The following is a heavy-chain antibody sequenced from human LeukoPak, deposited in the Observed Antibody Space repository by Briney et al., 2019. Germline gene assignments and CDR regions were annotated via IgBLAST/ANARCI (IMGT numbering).Heavy chain of an antibody. V-gene: IGHV4-34*01. J-gene: IGHJ5*02. CDR1: GGSFSGYY. CDR3: ARLPTGFPNWFDP. Sequence: NPSETLSLTCAVYGGSFSGYYWSWIRQPPGKGLEWIGEINHSGSTNYNPSLQSRVTISVDTSKNEFSLKVNSVTAADTAVYYCARLPTGFPNWFDPWGQGTRVTVSS. CDR2: INHSGST. D-gene: IGHD2-8*02.